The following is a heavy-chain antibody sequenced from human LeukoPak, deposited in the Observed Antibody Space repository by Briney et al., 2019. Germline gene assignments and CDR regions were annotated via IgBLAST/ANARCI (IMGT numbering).Heavy chain of an antibody. CDR3: AREGGSYGGAFDI. J-gene: IGHJ3*02. CDR2: IYYSGST. Sequence: SETLSLTCAVSGGSISSHYWSWIRQPPGKGLEWIGYIYYSGSTNYNPSLKSRVTISVDTSKNQFSLKLSSVTAADTAVYYCAREGGSYGGAFDIWGQGTMVTVSS. V-gene: IGHV4-59*11. D-gene: IGHD1-26*01. CDR1: GGSISSHY.